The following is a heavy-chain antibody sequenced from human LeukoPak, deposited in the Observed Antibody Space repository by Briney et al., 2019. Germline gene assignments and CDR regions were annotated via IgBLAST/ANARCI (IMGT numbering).Heavy chain of an antibody. CDR1: GGSISSGGYY. CDR2: IYYSGST. CDR3: ARVSSTSSNAFDY. J-gene: IGHJ4*02. Sequence: SETLSLTCTVSGGSISSGGYYWSWIRQHPGKGLEWIGYIYYSGSTYYNLSLKSRVTISVDTSKNQFSLKLSSVTAADTAVYYCARVSSTSSNAFDYWGQGTLVTVSS. V-gene: IGHV4-31*03. D-gene: IGHD2-2*01.